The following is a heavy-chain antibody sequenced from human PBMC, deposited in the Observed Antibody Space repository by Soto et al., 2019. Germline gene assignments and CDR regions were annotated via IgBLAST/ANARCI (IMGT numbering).Heavy chain of an antibody. D-gene: IGHD6-13*01. CDR3: ASLATADTLDY. Sequence: QVQLVQSGAEVKKPGSSVKVSCKASGGTFSSYTISWVRQAPGQGLEWMGRIIPILGIANYAQKFQGRVTITADTSTSTAYMELSSLRSEDTAVYYCASLATADTLDYWGQGTLVTVSS. V-gene: IGHV1-69*02. CDR1: GGTFSSYT. J-gene: IGHJ4*02. CDR2: IIPILGIA.